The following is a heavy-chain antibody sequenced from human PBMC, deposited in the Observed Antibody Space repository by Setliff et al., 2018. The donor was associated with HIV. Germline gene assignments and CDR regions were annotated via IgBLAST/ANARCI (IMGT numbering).Heavy chain of an antibody. CDR3: ARDVGRDGYCFDH. V-gene: IGHV1-2*06. D-gene: IGHD5-12*01. J-gene: IGHJ4*02. Sequence: ASVKVSCKASGYTITTYYIHWVRQAPGQGLEWMGRINPNKGDTQYAQKFQGRIIMTTDRSTSTAYMELRSLRSDDTAVYYCARDVGRDGYCFDHWGQGTLVTVSS. CDR1: GYTITTYY. CDR2: INPNKGDT.